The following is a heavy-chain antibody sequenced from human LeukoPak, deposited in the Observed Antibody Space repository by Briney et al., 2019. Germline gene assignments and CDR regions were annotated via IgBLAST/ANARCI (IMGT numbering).Heavy chain of an antibody. J-gene: IGHJ4*02. CDR2: ISSSSSYI. CDR3: AREPSEAAGLFDY. CDR1: GFTFNSYS. Sequence: PGGSLRLSCAASGFTFNSYSMNWVRQAPGKGLEWVSSISSSSSYIYYADSVKGRFTISRDNAKNSLYLQMNSLRAEDTAVYYCAREPSEAAGLFDYWGQGTLVTVSS. D-gene: IGHD6-13*01. V-gene: IGHV3-21*01.